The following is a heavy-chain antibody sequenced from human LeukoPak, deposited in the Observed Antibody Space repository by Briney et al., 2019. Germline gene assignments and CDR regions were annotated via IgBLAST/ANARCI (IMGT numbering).Heavy chain of an antibody. D-gene: IGHD5-24*01. V-gene: IGHV3-48*02. J-gene: IGHJ3*02. Sequence: GGSLRLSCAASGFTFSSSDMHWVRQAPGKGLEWISYCSERNMIYYADSVKGRFTISRDNAKNSLYLQMNSLRDEDTAVYYCAGGHRWVFNIGGKGTRVPVS. CDR1: GFTFSSSD. CDR2: CSERNMI. CDR3: AGGHRWVFNI.